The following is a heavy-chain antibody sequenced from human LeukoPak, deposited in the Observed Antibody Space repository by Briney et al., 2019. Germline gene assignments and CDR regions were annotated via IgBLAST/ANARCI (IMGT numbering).Heavy chain of an antibody. CDR3: ARLAGSGSYFDLYSDY. V-gene: IGHV4-34*01. CDR2: INHSGST. D-gene: IGHD3-10*01. CDR1: GGSFSGYY. J-gene: IGHJ4*02. Sequence: SETLSLTCAVYGGSFSGYYWSWIRQPPGKGLEWIGEINHSGSTNYNPSLKSRVTISVDTSKNQFSLKLSSVTAADTAVYYCARLAGSGSYFDLYSDYWGQETLVTVSS.